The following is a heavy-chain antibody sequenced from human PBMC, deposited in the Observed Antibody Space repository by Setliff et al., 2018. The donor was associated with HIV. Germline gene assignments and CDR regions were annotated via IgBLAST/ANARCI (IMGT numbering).Heavy chain of an antibody. CDR3: ARDSSASRTPPLH. V-gene: IGHV1-18*01. D-gene: IGHD2-15*01. J-gene: IGHJ4*02. Sequence: ASVKVSCKASGYTFAGYGIHWVRQAPGQGLEWVGWINIYTGDRTYADNFQYRVTMTADTSTSTVYMELRHLRSDDTAVYYCARDSSASRTPPLHWGQGALVTVSS. CDR2: INIYTGDR. CDR1: GYTFAGYG.